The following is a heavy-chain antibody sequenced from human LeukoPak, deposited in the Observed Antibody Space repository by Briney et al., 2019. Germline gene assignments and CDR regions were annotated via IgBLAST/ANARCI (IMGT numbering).Heavy chain of an antibody. D-gene: IGHD2-21*01. CDR3: ASLRSYSDAFDI. CDR1: GYSFTSYW. V-gene: IGHV5-51*01. CDR2: IYPGDSDT. Sequence: GESLKISCKVSGYSFTSYWIAWVRQMPGKGLEWMGIIYPGDSDTRYSPSFQGQATISADKSISTAFLQWSSLKASDTAMYYCASLRSYSDAFDIWGQGTMVTVSS. J-gene: IGHJ3*02.